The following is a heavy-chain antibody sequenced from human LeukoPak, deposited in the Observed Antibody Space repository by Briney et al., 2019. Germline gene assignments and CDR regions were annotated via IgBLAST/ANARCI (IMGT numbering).Heavy chain of an antibody. CDR3: ARGGAGKRGDWVRNWFDP. D-gene: IGHD2-21*02. J-gene: IGHJ5*02. V-gene: IGHV1-69*06. Sequence: GASVKVSCKASGYTFTGYYMHWMRQAPGQGLEWMGRIIPIFGTANYAQKFQGRVTITADKSTSTAYMELSSLRSEDTAVYYCARGGAGKRGDWVRNWFDPWGQGTLVTVSS. CDR2: IIPIFGTA. CDR1: GYTFTGYY.